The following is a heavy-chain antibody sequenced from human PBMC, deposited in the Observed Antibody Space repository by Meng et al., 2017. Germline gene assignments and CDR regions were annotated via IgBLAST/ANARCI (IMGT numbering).Heavy chain of an antibody. D-gene: IGHD1-26*01. V-gene: IGHV1-69*06. Sequence: QLYLVQAGTEVKKAGSSGKVSCKASGGNSSSYAISWVRQAPGQGLEWMGGIIPIFGTANYAQKFQGRVTITADKSTSTAYMELSSLRSEDTAVYYCARDGVGATEGYFDYWGQGTLVTVSS. J-gene: IGHJ4*02. CDR1: GGNSSSYA. CDR2: IIPIFGTA. CDR3: ARDGVGATEGYFDY.